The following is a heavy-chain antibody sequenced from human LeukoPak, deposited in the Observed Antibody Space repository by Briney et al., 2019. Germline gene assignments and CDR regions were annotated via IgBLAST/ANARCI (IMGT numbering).Heavy chain of an antibody. Sequence: PSETLSLTCTVSGGSIGSGSYYWSWIRQPAGKGLEWIGRIYTSGSTNYNPSLKSRVTISVDTSKNQFSLKLSSVTAADTAVYYCARGRGSSSWYRAIDYWGQGTLVTVSS. CDR1: GGSIGSGSYY. V-gene: IGHV4-61*02. J-gene: IGHJ4*02. D-gene: IGHD6-13*01. CDR3: ARGRGSSSWYRAIDY. CDR2: IYTSGST.